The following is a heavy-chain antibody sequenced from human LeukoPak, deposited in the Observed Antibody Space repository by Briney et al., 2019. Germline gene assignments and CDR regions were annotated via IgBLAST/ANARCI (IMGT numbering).Heavy chain of an antibody. Sequence: GGSLRLSCAASGFTFSSYWMSWIRQAQAPGKGLEWVSAISGSGGSTYYADSVKGRFTISRDNSKNTLYLQMNSLRAEDTAVYYCANPPEPQGFYYFDYWGQGTLVTVSS. CDR1: GFTFSSYW. V-gene: IGHV3-23*01. J-gene: IGHJ4*02. CDR3: ANPPEPQGFYYFDY. CDR2: ISGSGGST.